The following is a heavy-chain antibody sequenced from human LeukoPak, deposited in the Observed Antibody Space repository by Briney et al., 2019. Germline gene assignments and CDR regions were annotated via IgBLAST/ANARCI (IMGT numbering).Heavy chain of an antibody. CDR1: GFTFSSYA. J-gene: IGHJ4*02. V-gene: IGHV3-30-3*01. Sequence: GGSLRLSCAASGFTFSSYAMHWVRQAPGKGLEWVAVISYDGSSKYYADSVKGRFTISRDNSKNTLYLQMNSLRAEDTAVYYCAKEMSLRYKSPPLDYWGQGTLVTVSS. CDR2: ISYDGSSK. D-gene: IGHD3-9*01. CDR3: AKEMSLRYKSPPLDY.